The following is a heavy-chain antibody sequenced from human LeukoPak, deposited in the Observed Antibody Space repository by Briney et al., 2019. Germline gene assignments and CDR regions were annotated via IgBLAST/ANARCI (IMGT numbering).Heavy chain of an antibody. CDR3: AKDFWQWLAPGGMDV. CDR2: ISYDGSNK. Sequence: PGGSLRLSCAASGFTFSSYGMHWVRQAPGKGLEWVAVISYDGSNKYYADSVKGRFTISRDNSKNTLYLQMNSLRAEDTAVYYCAKDFWQWLAPGGMDVWAKGPRSPSP. CDR1: GFTFSSYG. D-gene: IGHD6-19*01. V-gene: IGHV3-30*18. J-gene: IGHJ6*02.